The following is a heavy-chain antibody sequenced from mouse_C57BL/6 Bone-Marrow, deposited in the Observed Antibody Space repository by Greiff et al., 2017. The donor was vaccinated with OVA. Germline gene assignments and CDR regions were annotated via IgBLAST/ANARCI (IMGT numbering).Heavy chain of an antibody. CDR2: ISYDGSN. Sequence: EVQLQESGPGLVKPSQSLSLTCSVTGYSITSGYYWNWIRQFPGNKLEWMGYISYDGSNNYNPSLKNRISITRDTSKNQFFLKLNSVTTEDTATYYCARGGGRAMDYWGQGTSVTVSS. CDR3: ARGGGRAMDY. CDR1: GYSITSGYY. J-gene: IGHJ4*01. V-gene: IGHV3-6*01. D-gene: IGHD3-3*01.